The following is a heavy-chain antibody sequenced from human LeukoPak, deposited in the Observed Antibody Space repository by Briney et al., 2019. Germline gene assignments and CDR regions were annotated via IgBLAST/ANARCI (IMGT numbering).Heavy chain of an antibody. CDR1: GGSISSSSYY. J-gene: IGHJ4*02. CDR3: ARRGSYSAGDY. D-gene: IGHD1-26*01. V-gene: IGHV4-39*01. Sequence: SETLCLTCTVSGGSISSSSYYWGWIRQPPGKGLEWIGSIYYSGSTYYNPSLKSRVTISVDTSKNQFSLKLSSVTAADTAVYYCARRGSYSAGDYWGQGTLVTVSS. CDR2: IYYSGST.